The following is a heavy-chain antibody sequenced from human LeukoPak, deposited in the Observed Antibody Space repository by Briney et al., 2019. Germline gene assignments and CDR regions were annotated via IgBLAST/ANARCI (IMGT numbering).Heavy chain of an antibody. D-gene: IGHD4-17*01. J-gene: IGHJ4*02. CDR1: GFTLSSYW. V-gene: IGHV3-74*01. Sequence: GGSLRLSCTASGFTLSSYWMHCVRRAPGRGLGGVSRVNTDGSSTTYADFVKGRFTISRDNAKNTLYLQMKSLRVEDTAVYYCARGEDYGDPYWGQGTLVTVSS. CDR2: VNTDGSST. CDR3: ARGEDYGDPY.